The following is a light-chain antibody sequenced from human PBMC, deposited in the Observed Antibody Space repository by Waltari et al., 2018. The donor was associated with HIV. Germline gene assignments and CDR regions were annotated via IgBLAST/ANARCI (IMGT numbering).Light chain of an antibody. CDR2: AVT. CDR1: SSDVARYNL. CDR3: CSYAGTSTYV. V-gene: IGLV2-23*02. Sequence: QSAPTQPASVSGSPGQSITISCTGTSSDVARYNLVSWYQHHPGKAPTVMFYAVTKRPSGVSDRFSCSKSGNTAYLTIAGLQAEDEADYYCCSYAGTSTYVFGTGTKVTVL. J-gene: IGLJ1*01.